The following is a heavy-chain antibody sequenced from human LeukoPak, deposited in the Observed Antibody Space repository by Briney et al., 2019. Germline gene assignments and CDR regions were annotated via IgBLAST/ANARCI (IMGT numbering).Heavy chain of an antibody. Sequence: SETLSLTCTVSGDSVTSGGYYWNWIRQHPVKGLEWIGYIYYTGSTNYNPSLKSRINISADTSKNQFSLKLKSVTPADTAIYYCARSGLYYPGSGSFDYWGQGALVTVSS. D-gene: IGHD3-10*01. V-gene: IGHV4-31*03. CDR2: IYYTGST. CDR1: GDSVTSGGYY. J-gene: IGHJ4*02. CDR3: ARSGLYYPGSGSFDY.